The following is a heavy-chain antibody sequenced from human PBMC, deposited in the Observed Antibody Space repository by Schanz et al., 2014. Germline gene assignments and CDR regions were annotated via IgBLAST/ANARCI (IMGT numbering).Heavy chain of an antibody. D-gene: IGHD3-3*01. CDR3: ARYGFRKFGVVYGLAV. J-gene: IGHJ6*02. V-gene: IGHV3-7*03. Sequence: EVQLVESGGGLVQPGGSLRLSCAASGFIFSNSWMSWVRQAPGKGLEWVANIKQDGSEKYYVDSVKGRFTISRDNAKNSLYLQMNSLRVEDTAVYYCARYGFRKFGVVYGLAVWGQGTTVTVS. CDR1: GFIFSNSW. CDR2: IKQDGSEK.